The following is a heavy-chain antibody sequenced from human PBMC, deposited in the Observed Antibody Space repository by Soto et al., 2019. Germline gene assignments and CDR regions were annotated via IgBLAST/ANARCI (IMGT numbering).Heavy chain of an antibody. CDR1: GGSISSSNW. J-gene: IGHJ4*02. CDR3: ARGLIRYYFDY. CDR2: IYHSGST. V-gene: IGHV4-4*02. D-gene: IGHD3-16*01. Sequence: SETLALTCAVSGGSISSSNWCSGVRQPPGKGLEWIGEIYHSGSTNYNPSLKSRVTISVDKSKNQFSLKLSSVTAADTAVYYCARGLIRYYFDYWGQGTLVTVSS.